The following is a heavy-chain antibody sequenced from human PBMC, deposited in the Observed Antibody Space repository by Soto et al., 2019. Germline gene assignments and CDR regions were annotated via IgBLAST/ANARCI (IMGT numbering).Heavy chain of an antibody. CDR2: IYSGGST. Sequence: GGSLRLSCAASGFTVSSNYMSWVRQAPGKGLEWVSVIYSGGSTYYADSVKGRFTISRDNSKNTLYLQMNSLRAEDTAVYYCARARWFPYYFAYWGQGTLVTLSS. CDR1: GFTVSSNY. CDR3: ARARWFPYYFAY. J-gene: IGHJ4*02. V-gene: IGHV3-53*01. D-gene: IGHD2-15*01.